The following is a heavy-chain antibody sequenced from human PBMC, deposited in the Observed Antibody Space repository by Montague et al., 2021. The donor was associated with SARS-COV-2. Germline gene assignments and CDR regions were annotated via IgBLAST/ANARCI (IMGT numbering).Heavy chain of an antibody. CDR2: IYHSGST. CDR3: ARGSGWMGDAFDI. J-gene: IGHJ3*02. CDR1: GGSFSSYY. V-gene: IGHV4-59*01. Sequence: SETLSLTCAVSGGSFSSYYWSWIRQPPGKGLEWIGYIYHSGSTNYNPSLKSRVTISVDTSKNQFSLKLSSVTAADTAVYYCARGSGWMGDAFDIWGKGTMVTVSS. D-gene: IGHD6-19*01.